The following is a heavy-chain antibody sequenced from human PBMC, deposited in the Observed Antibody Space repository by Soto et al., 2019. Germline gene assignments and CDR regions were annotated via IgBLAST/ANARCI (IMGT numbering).Heavy chain of an antibody. Sequence: QVQLVQSGAEVKKPGSSVKVSCKASGGTFSSYAISWVRQAPGQGLEWMGGIIPIFGTANYAQKFQGRVTITADKSTSTAYMELSRLISEDTAVYDCARDLMLVPVGYGMDVWGQGTTVTVSS. CDR3: ARDLMLVPVGYGMDV. CDR1: GGTFSSYA. V-gene: IGHV1-69*06. CDR2: IIPIFGTA. J-gene: IGHJ6*02. D-gene: IGHD6-13*01.